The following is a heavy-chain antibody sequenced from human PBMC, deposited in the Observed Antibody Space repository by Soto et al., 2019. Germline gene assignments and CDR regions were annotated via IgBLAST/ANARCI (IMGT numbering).Heavy chain of an antibody. CDR3: AKGDADYGDYRSTHYFDY. J-gene: IGHJ4*02. V-gene: IGHV3-23*01. CDR1: GFTFSSYA. D-gene: IGHD4-17*01. CDR2: ISGSGGST. Sequence: GGSLRLSCAASGFTFSSYAMSWVRQAPGKGLEWVSAISGSGGSTYYADSVKGRFTISRDNSKNTLYLQMNSLRAEDTAIYYCAKGDADYGDYRSTHYFDYWGQGTLVTVSS.